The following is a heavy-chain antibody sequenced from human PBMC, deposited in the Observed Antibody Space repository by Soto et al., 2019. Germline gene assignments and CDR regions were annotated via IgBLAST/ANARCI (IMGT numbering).Heavy chain of an antibody. CDR3: ARVEDSGSYYMINY. Sequence: ASVKVSCKASGYTFTSYGISWVRQAPGQGLEWMGWISAYNGNTNYAQKLQGRVTMTTDTSTSTAYMELRSLRSDDTAVYYCARVEDSGSYYMINYWGQGTLVTVSS. V-gene: IGHV1-18*01. J-gene: IGHJ4*02. CDR1: GYTFTSYG. CDR2: ISAYNGNT. D-gene: IGHD1-26*01.